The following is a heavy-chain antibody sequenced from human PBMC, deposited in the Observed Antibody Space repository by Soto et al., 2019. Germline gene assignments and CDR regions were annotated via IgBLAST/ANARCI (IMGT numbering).Heavy chain of an antibody. CDR2: IYYSGST. V-gene: IGHV4-59*01. Sequence: SETLSLTCTVSGGSISSYYWSWIRQPPGKGLEWIGYIYYSGSTNYNPSLKSRVTISVDTSKNQFSLKLSSVTAADTAVYYCAKGAGDVYYYYYYMDVWGKGTTVTVSS. CDR1: GGSISSYY. J-gene: IGHJ6*03. CDR3: AKGAGDVYYYYYYMDV.